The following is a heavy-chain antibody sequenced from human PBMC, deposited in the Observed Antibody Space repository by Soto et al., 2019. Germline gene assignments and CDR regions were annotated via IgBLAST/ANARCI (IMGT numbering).Heavy chain of an antibody. V-gene: IGHV1-8*01. D-gene: IGHD3-10*01. Sequence: GASVKVSCKASGSTFTSYDINWVRQATGQGLEWMGWMNPNSGNTGYAQKFQGRVTMTRNTSISTAYMELSSLRSEDTAVYYCARGGDVLLWFGELSFFDYWGQGTLVTVSS. CDR1: GSTFTSYD. J-gene: IGHJ4*02. CDR3: ARGGDVLLWFGELSFFDY. CDR2: MNPNSGNT.